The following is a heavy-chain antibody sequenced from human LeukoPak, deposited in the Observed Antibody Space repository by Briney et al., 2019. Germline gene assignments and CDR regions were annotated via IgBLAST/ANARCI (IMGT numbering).Heavy chain of an antibody. CDR1: GGSISSSSYY. Sequence: KPSETLSLTCTVSGGSISSSSYYWGWIRQPPGKGREWIGSIYYSGSTYYNPSLKSRVTISVDTSRNQFSLKLSSVTAADTAVYYCARLEVGGTLDYWGQGTLVTVSS. CDR2: IYYSGST. CDR3: ARLEVGGTLDY. V-gene: IGHV4-39*01. J-gene: IGHJ4*02. D-gene: IGHD1-26*01.